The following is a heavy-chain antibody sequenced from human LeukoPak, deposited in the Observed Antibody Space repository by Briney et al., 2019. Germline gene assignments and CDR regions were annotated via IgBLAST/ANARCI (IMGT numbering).Heavy chain of an antibody. V-gene: IGHV3-48*01. CDR1: GFAFSTYS. Sequence: GGSLRLSCAASGFAFSTYSMNWVRQAPGQGLEWLSYVTSNSGTIHYSDSVKGRFTISRDNSKNTLFLQMNSLRVEDTAVYYCARGRHFPINYYGMHVWGKGPTVTVSS. CDR3: ARGRHFPINYYGMHV. J-gene: IGHJ6*04. CDR2: VTSNSGTI. D-gene: IGHD2/OR15-2a*01.